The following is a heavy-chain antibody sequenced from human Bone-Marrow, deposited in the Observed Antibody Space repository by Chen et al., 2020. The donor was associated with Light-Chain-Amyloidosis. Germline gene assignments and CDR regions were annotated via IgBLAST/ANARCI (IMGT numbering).Heavy chain of an antibody. D-gene: IGHD6-19*01. CDR2: ISSNSYK. Sequence: EVQLVESGGGLVKPGGSLRLSCAASGFTFSSHAMTWVRQAPGKGLEWLSSISSNSYKYYADSVKGRFTISRDNAMNSVYLQRNSLRAEDTAIYYCARPTSVWLQLTTGGDFWGQGTLVTVSS. J-gene: IGHJ4*02. CDR3: ARPTSVWLQLTTGGDF. CDR1: GFTFSSHA. V-gene: IGHV3-21*02.